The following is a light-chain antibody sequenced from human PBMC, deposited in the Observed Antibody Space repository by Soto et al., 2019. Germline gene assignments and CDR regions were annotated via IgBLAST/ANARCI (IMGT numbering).Light chain of an antibody. J-gene: IGKJ1*01. CDR3: QQYGSSPRT. CDR1: QSVSSNY. Sequence: EIVLTQSPGTLSLSTGERATFSCRASQSVSSNYLAWYQQKPGQAPRLLIYGAFKRATGIPDRFSGSGSGTDFTLTISRMEPEDCAVYCCQQYGSSPRTFDQGTNVEIK. V-gene: IGKV3-20*01. CDR2: GAF.